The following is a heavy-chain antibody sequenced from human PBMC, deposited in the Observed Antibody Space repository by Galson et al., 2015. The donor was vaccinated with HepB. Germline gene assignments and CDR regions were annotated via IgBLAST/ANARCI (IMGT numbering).Heavy chain of an antibody. V-gene: IGHV6-1*01. CDR1: GDSVSSNRAA. D-gene: IGHD3-16*01. CDR3: AMDQRLGELWLKSDAFDI. J-gene: IGHJ3*02. Sequence: CAISGDSVSSNRAAWTCIRQSPSRGLEWLGRTYYRSNWYNDYAVFVKSRISINPDTSNNQFSLHLNSVTPADTAVYYCAMDQRLGELWLKSDAFDIWGKGTAVIVSA. CDR2: TYYRSNWYN.